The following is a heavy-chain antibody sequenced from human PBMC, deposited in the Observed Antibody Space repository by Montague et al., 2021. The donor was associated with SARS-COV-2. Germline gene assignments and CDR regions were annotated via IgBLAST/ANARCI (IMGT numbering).Heavy chain of an antibody. D-gene: IGHD2-8*01. Sequence: CAISGDSDSSNRVARKWIRQSSSRGPAWLGRTYYRSKWYNDYAVSVKSRITINPDTSKNQFSLQLNSVAPEDTAVYYCARGDPYCTNGVCYTGNWFDPWGQGTLVTVSS. V-gene: IGHV6-1*01. CDR2: TYYRSKWYN. CDR3: ARGDPYCTNGVCYTGNWFDP. CDR1: GDSDSSNRVA. J-gene: IGHJ5*02.